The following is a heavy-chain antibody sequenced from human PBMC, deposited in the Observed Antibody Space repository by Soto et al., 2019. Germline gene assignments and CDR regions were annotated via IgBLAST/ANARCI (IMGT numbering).Heavy chain of an antibody. CDR3: AREDELELRSDY. CDR1: GYTFTSYG. Sequence: ASVKVSCKASGYTFTSYGISWVRQAPGQGLEWMGWISAYNGNTNYAQKLQGRAAMTTDTSTSTAYMELRSLRSDDTAVYYCAREDELELRSDYWGQGTLVTVSS. V-gene: IGHV1-18*01. J-gene: IGHJ4*02. D-gene: IGHD1-7*01. CDR2: ISAYNGNT.